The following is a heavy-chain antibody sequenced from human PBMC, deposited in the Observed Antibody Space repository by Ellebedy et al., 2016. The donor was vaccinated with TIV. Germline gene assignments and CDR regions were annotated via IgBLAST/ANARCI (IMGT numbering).Heavy chain of an antibody. CDR2: ISHDGSVK. CDR1: GFTFSTYA. J-gene: IGHJ5*02. Sequence: PGGSLRLSCAGSGFTFSTYAMHWVRQAPGKGLEWVALISHDGSVKWYADSVQGRFTFSRDNSKSTLSLQMNSLRGEDTALYYCARESHMSSSSITIDLWGQGTLVTVSS. CDR3: ARESHMSSSSITIDL. D-gene: IGHD6-13*01. V-gene: IGHV3-30*04.